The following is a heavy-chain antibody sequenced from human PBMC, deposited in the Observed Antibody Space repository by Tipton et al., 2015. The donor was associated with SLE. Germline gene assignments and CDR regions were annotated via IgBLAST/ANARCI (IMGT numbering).Heavy chain of an antibody. V-gene: IGHV4-59*01. D-gene: IGHD6-25*01. J-gene: IGHJ4*02. CDR1: GDSITSYY. CDR2: IFYTGST. Sequence: TLSLTCSVTGDSITSYYWTWIRQSPGKGLEWIGYIFYTGSTNYNPSLKSRVTISVDTSKNQFSLKLSSVTAADTAVYYCGGGPLFDYWGQGTLVTVSS. CDR3: GGGPLFDY.